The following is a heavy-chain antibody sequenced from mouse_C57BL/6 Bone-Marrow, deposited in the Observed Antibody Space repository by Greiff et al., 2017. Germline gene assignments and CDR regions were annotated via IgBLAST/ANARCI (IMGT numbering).Heavy chain of an antibody. CDR2: LDPSASYT. V-gene: IGHV1-59*01. D-gene: IGHD2-3*01. J-gene: IGHJ2*01. CDR3: AMRWLLPDY. Sequence: QVQLQQPGAELVRPGTSVKLSCKASGYTFTSYWMHWVKQRPGQGLEWIGVLDPSASYTNYNQKFKGKATLTVDKSSRTAYMQLSSLTSEDSAVYYCAMRWLLPDYGGQGTTLTVSS. CDR1: GYTFTSYW.